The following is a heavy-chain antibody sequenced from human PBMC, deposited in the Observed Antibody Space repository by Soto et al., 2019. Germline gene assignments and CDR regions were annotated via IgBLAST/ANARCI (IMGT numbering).Heavy chain of an antibody. CDR2: IWYDGSNK. D-gene: IGHD3-3*01. Sequence: GGSLRLSCAASGFTFSSYGMHWVRQAPGKGLEWVAVIWYDGSNKYYADSVKGRFTISRDNSKNTLYLQMNSLRAEDTAVYYCATLYYDFWSGYYTGMDVWGQGTTVTVSS. V-gene: IGHV3-33*01. J-gene: IGHJ6*02. CDR3: ATLYYDFWSGYYTGMDV. CDR1: GFTFSSYG.